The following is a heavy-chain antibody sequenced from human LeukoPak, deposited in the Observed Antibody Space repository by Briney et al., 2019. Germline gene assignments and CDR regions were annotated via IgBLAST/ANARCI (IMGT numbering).Heavy chain of an antibody. Sequence: AGGTLRLSCAASGFTFSSYGMSWVRQAPGKGLEWVSAISGSGGSTYYADSVKGRFTISRDNSKNTLYLQMNSLRAEDTAVYYCAKDLPVGLLWFGESPGFDYWGQGTLVTVSS. J-gene: IGHJ4*02. CDR3: AKDLPVGLLWFGESPGFDY. CDR1: GFTFSSYG. D-gene: IGHD3-10*01. V-gene: IGHV3-23*01. CDR2: ISGSGGST.